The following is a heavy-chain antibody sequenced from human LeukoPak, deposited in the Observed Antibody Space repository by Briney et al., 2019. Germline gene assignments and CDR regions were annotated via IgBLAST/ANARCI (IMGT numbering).Heavy chain of an antibody. CDR1: GLIFSTFG. CDR3: AKADYYYYGMDV. V-gene: IGHV3-30*18. Sequence: GGSLRLSCVASGLIFSTFGMHWVRQAPGKGLEWVAAISYDGRNTYYADSVKGRFTISRDNSKNTLYLQMNSLKTEDTAVYYCAKADYYYYGMDVWGQGTTVTVSS. J-gene: IGHJ6*02. CDR2: ISYDGRNT.